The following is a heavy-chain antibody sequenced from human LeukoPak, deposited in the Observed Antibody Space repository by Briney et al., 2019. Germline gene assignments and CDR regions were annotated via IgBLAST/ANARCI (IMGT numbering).Heavy chain of an antibody. D-gene: IGHD5-12*01. CDR3: ARVIVATSYNWFDP. Sequence: GGSLRLSCAVSGFTVSSNYMSWVRQAPGKGLEWVSVIYSTGSTHYADSVKGRFTISRDNSKNTLYLQMNSLRAEDTALYHCARVIVATSYNWFDPWGQGTLVTVSS. CDR2: IYSTGST. V-gene: IGHV3-66*01. CDR1: GFTVSSNY. J-gene: IGHJ5*02.